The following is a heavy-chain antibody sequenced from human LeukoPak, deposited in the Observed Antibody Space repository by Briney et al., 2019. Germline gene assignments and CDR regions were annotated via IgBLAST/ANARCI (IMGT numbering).Heavy chain of an antibody. V-gene: IGHV3-30*02. J-gene: IGHJ4*02. CDR2: IRYDGSNK. CDR3: AKGYDSSGYYSPLDY. D-gene: IGHD3-22*01. Sequence: PGGSLRLSCAASGFTFSSYGMHWVRQAPGKGLERVAFIRYDGSNKYYADSVKGRFTISRDNSKNTLYLQMNGLRAEDTAVYYCAKGYDSSGYYSPLDYWGQGTLVTVSS. CDR1: GFTFSSYG.